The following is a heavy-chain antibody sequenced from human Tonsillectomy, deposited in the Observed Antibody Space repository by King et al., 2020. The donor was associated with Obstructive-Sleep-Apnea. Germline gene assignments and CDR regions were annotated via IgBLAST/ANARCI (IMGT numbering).Heavy chain of an antibody. CDR3: ARFVVLLWFGDPLGHFDY. Sequence: QLQESGPGLVKPSETLSLTCTVSGGSISSSSYYWGWIRQPPGKGLEWIGSIYYSGSTYYNPSLKSRVTISVDTSKNQFSLKLSSVTAADTAVYYCARFVVLLWFGDPLGHFDYWGKGTLVTVSS. V-gene: IGHV4-39*07. D-gene: IGHD3-10*01. J-gene: IGHJ4*02. CDR1: GGSISSSSYY. CDR2: IYYSGST.